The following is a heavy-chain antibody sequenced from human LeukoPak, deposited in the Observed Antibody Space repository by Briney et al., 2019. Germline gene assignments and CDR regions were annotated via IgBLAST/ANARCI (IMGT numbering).Heavy chain of an antibody. J-gene: IGHJ3*02. Sequence: IINPSGGSTSYAQKFQGRVTMTRDTSTSTVYMELSSLRSEDTAVYYCARAGGGSPLDALDIWGQGTMVTVSS. CDR3: ARAGGGSPLDALDI. V-gene: IGHV1-46*01. CDR2: INPSGGST. D-gene: IGHD3-16*01.